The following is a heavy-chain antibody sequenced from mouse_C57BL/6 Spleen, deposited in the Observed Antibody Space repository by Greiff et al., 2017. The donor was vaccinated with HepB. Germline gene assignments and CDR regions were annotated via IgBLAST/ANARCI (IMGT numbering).Heavy chain of an antibody. V-gene: IGHV1-64*01. D-gene: IGHD2-4*01. CDR3: ARRYDYDLYWYFDV. CDR1: GYTFTSYW. J-gene: IGHJ1*03. CDR2: IHPNSGST. Sequence: QVQLQQPGAELVKPGASVKLSCKASGYTFTSYWMHWVKQRPGQGLEWIGMIHPNSGSTNYNEKFKSKATLTVDKSSSTAYMQLSSLTSEDSAVYSFARRYDYDLYWYFDVWGTGTTVTVSS.